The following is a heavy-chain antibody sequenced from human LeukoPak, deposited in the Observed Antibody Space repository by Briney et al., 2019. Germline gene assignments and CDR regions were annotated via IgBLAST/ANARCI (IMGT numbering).Heavy chain of an antibody. J-gene: IGHJ4*02. V-gene: IGHV4-34*01. CDR1: GAPVSNFY. CDR3: ARQLYGSDY. CDR2: INHSGYT. Sequence: SETLSLTCAVSGAPVSNFYWSWIRQYPGKGLEWIGEINHSGYTNYNPSLKSRVTISADTPKNQFSLKVNSVTAADTAVYYCARQLYGSDYWGQGTLVTVSS. D-gene: IGHD1-1*01.